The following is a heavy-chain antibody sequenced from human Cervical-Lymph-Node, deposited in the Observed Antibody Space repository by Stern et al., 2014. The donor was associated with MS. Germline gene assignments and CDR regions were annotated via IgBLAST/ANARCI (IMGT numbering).Heavy chain of an antibody. J-gene: IGHJ4*02. D-gene: IGHD1-26*01. V-gene: IGHV1-2*02. Sequence: VQLMQSGAEVKKPGASVKVSCKASGYSFTAYFIHWVRQAPGQGLEWMRCIGTDTGGANYAQRFQGRVTMTRDTSISTTCMELSRLRSDDTAVYYCARDRGSHSDYWGQGTLVTVSS. CDR2: IGTDTGGA. CDR3: ARDRGSHSDY. CDR1: GYSFTAYF.